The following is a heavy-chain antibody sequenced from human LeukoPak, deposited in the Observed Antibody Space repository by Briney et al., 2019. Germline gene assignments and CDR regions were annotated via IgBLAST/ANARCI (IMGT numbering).Heavy chain of an antibody. Sequence: SETLSLTCAVYGGSFSGYHWSWIRQPPGKGPEGIGEIDRYGGTKYNPSLKSRVTISVATSKNQFSLKLSSVTAADTAVHYCARRAFTIFGVVIDRQDTDYWGQGTLVTVSS. CDR1: GGSFSGYH. CDR2: IDRYGGT. CDR3: ARRAFTIFGVVIDRQDTDY. D-gene: IGHD3-3*01. V-gene: IGHV4-34*01. J-gene: IGHJ4*02.